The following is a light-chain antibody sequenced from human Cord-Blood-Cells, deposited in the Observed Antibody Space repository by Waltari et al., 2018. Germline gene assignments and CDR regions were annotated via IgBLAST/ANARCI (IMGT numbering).Light chain of an antibody. Sequence: QSALTQPASVSGSPGQSITIHCTGTSSDVGGYNHVSWYQQHPGKAPKLLIYDVSKRPSGVSNRFSGSKSGNTASLTISGLQAEDEADYYCSSYTSSSTLVFGGGTKLTVL. CDR3: SSYTSSSTLV. CDR1: SSDVGGYNH. V-gene: IGLV2-14*01. J-gene: IGLJ3*02. CDR2: DVS.